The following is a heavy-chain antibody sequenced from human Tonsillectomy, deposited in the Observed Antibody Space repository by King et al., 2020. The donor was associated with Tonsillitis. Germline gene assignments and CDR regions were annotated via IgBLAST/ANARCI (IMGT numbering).Heavy chain of an antibody. CDR3: AREPPIAAPPAYYYYMDV. Sequence: QLQESGPGLVKPSGTLSLTCAVSGGSISSSNWWSWVRQPPGKGLEWIGEIYHSGSTNYNPSLKSRVTISVDKSKNQFSLKLRSVTAADTAVYYCAREPPIAAPPAYYYYMDVWGKGTTVTVSS. D-gene: IGHD6-6*01. J-gene: IGHJ6*03. V-gene: IGHV4-4*02. CDR2: IYHSGST. CDR1: GGSISSSNW.